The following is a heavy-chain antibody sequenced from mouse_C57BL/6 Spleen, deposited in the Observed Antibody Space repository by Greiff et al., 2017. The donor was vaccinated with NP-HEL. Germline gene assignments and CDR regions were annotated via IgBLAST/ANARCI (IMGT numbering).Heavy chain of an antibody. V-gene: IGHV1-20*01. J-gene: IGHJ2*01. CDR1: GYSFTGYF. D-gene: IGHD1-1*01. CDR3: AREDYYGSSYKFDY. Sequence: VQLQQSGPELVKPGDSVKISCKASGYSFTGYFMNWVMQSHGKSLEWIGRINPYNGDTLYNQKFKGKATLTVDKSSSTAHMELRSLTSEDSAVYYCAREDYYGSSYKFDYWGQGTTLTVSS. CDR2: INPYNGDT.